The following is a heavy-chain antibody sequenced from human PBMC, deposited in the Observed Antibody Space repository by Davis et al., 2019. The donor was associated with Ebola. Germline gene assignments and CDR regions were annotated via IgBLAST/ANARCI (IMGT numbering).Heavy chain of an antibody. CDR3: ARRGYSYVVGYGFHI. V-gene: IGHV4-59*08. D-gene: IGHD5-18*01. J-gene: IGHJ3*02. CDR2: GYYSGST. CDR1: GGSISNYY. Sequence: SETLSLTCTVSGGSISNYYWTWIRQPPGEGLEWIGYGYYSGSTNYNPSLKSRVTISVDTSKNQFSLKLSSVTAADTAVYYCARRGYSYVVGYGFHIWGQGTMVTVSS.